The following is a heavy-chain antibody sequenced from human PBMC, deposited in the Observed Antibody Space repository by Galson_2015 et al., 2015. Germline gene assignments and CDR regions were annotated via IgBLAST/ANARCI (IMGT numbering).Heavy chain of an antibody. D-gene: IGHD6-6*01. CDR2: ISASTTTT. CDR3: AKDSIAARPRIMDV. CDR1: GFTYSSYT. J-gene: IGHJ6*02. Sequence: SLRLSCAASGFTYSSYTMSWVRQAPAQGLEWVSGISASTTTTYYADSVKGRFTITRDNSKNTMYLQMNSLRADDTAVYYCAKDSIAARPRIMDVWGQGTTVTVSS. V-gene: IGHV3-23*01.